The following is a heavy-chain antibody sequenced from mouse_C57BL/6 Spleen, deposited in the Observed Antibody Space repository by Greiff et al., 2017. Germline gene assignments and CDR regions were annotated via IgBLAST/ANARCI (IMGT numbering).Heavy chain of an antibody. Sequence: VQLQQSGPELVKPGASVKISCKASGYSFTGYYMNWVKQSPEKSLEWIGEINPSTGGTTYNQKFKAKATLTVDKSSSTAYMQLKSLTSEDSAVYYCARSYSNDAMDYWGQGTSVTVSS. V-gene: IGHV1-42*01. CDR2: INPSTGGT. CDR1: GYSFTGYY. CDR3: ARSYSNDAMDY. J-gene: IGHJ4*01. D-gene: IGHD2-5*01.